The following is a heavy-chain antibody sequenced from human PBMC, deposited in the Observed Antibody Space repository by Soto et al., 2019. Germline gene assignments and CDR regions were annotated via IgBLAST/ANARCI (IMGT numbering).Heavy chain of an antibody. CDR3: ARGWGYDSSDYYYAY. CDR1: GGTFCRHA. CDR2: IIPIFGTA. D-gene: IGHD3-22*01. J-gene: IGHJ4*02. V-gene: IGHV1-69*01. Sequence: QVQLVQSGAEVRKPGSSVKVSCKASGGTFCRHAISWVRQAPGQGLEWMGGIIPIFGTANHAQKFQGRVTIIADESTSTAYMELSSLRSEDTAIYYCARGWGYDSSDYYYAYWGQGTLLIVSS.